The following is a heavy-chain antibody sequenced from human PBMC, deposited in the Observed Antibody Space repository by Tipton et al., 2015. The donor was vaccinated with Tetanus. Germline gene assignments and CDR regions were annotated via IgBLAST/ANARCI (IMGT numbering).Heavy chain of an antibody. Sequence: TLSLTCTVSGGSMRGDHWSWIRQPPGKGLEWLGHTYDSGRINYNPSLKSRVTISVDASRTQFSLTLNSVTAADPAVYFCAGYRVGWGGRGYWGQGTLVTVSS. CDR2: TYDSGRI. CDR1: GGSMRGDH. CDR3: AGYRVGWGGRGY. V-gene: IGHV4-59*01. J-gene: IGHJ4*02. D-gene: IGHD5-24*01.